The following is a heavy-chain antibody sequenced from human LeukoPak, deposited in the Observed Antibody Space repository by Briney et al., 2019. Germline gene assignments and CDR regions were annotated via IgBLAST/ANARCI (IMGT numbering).Heavy chain of an antibody. D-gene: IGHD6-25*01. J-gene: IGHJ6*03. V-gene: IGHV3-48*01. CDR1: GFTFNNAW. CDR3: ARFAAGGSYYYYMDV. Sequence: GGSLRLSCAASGFTFNNAWMSWVRQAPGKGLEWVSNIGTSSTTIYYADSVKGRFTISRDNAKNSLYLQMNSLRADDTAVYYCARFAAGGSYYYYMDVWGKGTTVTVSS. CDR2: IGTSSTTI.